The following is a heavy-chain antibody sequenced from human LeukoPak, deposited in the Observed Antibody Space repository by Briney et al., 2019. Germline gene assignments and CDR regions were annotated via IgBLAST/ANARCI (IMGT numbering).Heavy chain of an antibody. CDR1: GFTFRGFW. CDR2: IKQDGSER. J-gene: IGHJ4*02. CDR3: ARAGSHWHYVY. D-gene: IGHD3-10*01. Sequence: GGSLRLSCAASGFTFRGFWMSWVRQSPTKGLEWVANIKQDGSERYYVDSVKGRFTISRDNAKNSLSLQMNNLRVEDTAVYYCARAGSHWHYVYWGQGTVVTVSS. V-gene: IGHV3-7*01.